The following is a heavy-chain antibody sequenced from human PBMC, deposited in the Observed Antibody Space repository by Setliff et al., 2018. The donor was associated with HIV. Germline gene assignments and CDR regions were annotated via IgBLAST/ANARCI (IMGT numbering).Heavy chain of an antibody. CDR3: ASSRPPDDSSGYLDH. CDR1: GFPFTSFS. D-gene: IGHD3-22*01. CDR2: IKKDGSDK. V-gene: IGHV3-7*03. Sequence: PGGSLRLSCAASGFPFTSFSINWVRQAPGKGLEWVANIKKDGSDKFYVDSVKGRFAISRDNAKNSLNLEMNSLRAEDTALYYCASSRPPDDSSGYLDHWGQGTLVTVSS. J-gene: IGHJ4*01.